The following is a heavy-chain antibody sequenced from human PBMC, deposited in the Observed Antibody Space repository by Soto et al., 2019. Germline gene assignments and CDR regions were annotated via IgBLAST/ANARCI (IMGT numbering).Heavy chain of an antibody. D-gene: IGHD5-12*01. CDR1: GFTFSSYA. J-gene: IGHJ4*02. Sequence: HPGGSLRLSCAASGFTFSSYAMSWVRQAPGKGLEWVSAISGSGGSTYYADSVKGRFTISRDNSKNTLYLQMNSLRAEDTAVYYCAKEGRRYSGYELDYWGQGTLVTVSS. CDR2: ISGSGGST. CDR3: AKEGRRYSGYELDY. V-gene: IGHV3-23*01.